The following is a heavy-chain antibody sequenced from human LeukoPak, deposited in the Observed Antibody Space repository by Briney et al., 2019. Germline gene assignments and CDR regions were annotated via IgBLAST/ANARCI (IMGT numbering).Heavy chain of an antibody. J-gene: IGHJ3*02. D-gene: IGHD2/OR15-2a*01. CDR3: ARDRVVRIGPGAFDI. Sequence: SVKVSCKASGGTFSSYAISWVQQAPGQGLEWMGGIIPIFGTANYAQKFQGRVTITADESTSTAYMELSSLRSEDTAVYYCARDRVVRIGPGAFDIWGQGTMVTVSS. CDR1: GGTFSSYA. CDR2: IIPIFGTA. V-gene: IGHV1-69*13.